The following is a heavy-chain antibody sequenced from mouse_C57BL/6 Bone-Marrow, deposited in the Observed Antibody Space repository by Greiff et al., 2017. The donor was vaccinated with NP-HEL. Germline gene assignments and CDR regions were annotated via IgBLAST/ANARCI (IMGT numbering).Heavy chain of an antibody. Sequence: QVQLQQPGAELVRPGASVTLSCKASGYTFTSYWMQWVKQRPGPGLEWIGEIDPSDSYTNYNQKFKGTATLPVDTSSSTAYMQLSSLTSEDSAVYYCAGRAYWGQGTLVTVSA. V-gene: IGHV1-50*01. CDR1: GYTFTSYW. CDR2: IDPSDSYT. J-gene: IGHJ3*01. CDR3: AGRAY.